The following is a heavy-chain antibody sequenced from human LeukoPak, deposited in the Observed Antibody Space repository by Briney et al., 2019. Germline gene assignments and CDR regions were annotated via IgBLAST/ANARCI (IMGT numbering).Heavy chain of an antibody. CDR2: VYSGGNT. V-gene: IGHV3-53*01. Sequence: GGSLRLSCAASGFTVSSNYMCWVRQAPGKGLELVSVVYSGGNTYYADSVKGRFTISRDDSKNTLFLQMNSLRAEDTAVYYCAREYGSGTYLAFDIWGRGTMVTVSS. J-gene: IGHJ3*02. D-gene: IGHD6-19*01. CDR1: GFTVSSNY. CDR3: AREYGSGTYLAFDI.